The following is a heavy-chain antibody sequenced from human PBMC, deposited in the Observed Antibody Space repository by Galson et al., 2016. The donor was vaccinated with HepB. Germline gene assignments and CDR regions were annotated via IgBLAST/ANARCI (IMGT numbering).Heavy chain of an antibody. CDR3: ATSTGYRSGWGAFDI. D-gene: IGHD6-25*01. J-gene: IGHJ3*02. V-gene: IGHV1-2*04. CDR2: INPNSGAT. Sequence: SVKVSCKASGYTLTDYYIHWVRQAPGQGLEWMGWINPNSGATNYAQKFQGWVTMTRDTSISTAYMELTSLTSDATAIYYCATSTGYRSGWGAFDIWGQGTTVTVSS. CDR1: GYTLTDYY.